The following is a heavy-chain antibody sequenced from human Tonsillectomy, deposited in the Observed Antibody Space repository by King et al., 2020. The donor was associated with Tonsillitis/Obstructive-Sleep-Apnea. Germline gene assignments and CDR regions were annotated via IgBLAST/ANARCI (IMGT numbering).Heavy chain of an antibody. D-gene: IGHD3-16*02. CDR1: GGSFSGYY. CDR2: INHSGST. CDR3: AREERMITFGGVIVQNAFDI. V-gene: IGHV4-34*01. J-gene: IGHJ3*02. Sequence: VQLQQWGAGLLKPSETLSLTCAVYGGSFSGYYWSWIRQPPGKGLEWVGEINHSGSTNNNPSLKSQVTISVDTSKNQFSLKLNSVTAADTAVYYCAREERMITFGGVIVQNAFDIWGQGTMVTVSS.